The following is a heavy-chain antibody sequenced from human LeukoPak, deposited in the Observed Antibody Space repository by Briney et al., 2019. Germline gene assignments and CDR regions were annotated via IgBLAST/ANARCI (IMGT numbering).Heavy chain of an antibody. J-gene: IGHJ6*03. CDR3: ARLNQRYCSSTSCYLNYYYYYMDV. CDR2: IKQDGSEK. D-gene: IGHD2-2*01. CDR1: GFTFSSYW. V-gene: IGHV3-7*01. Sequence: GGSLRLSCAASGFTFSSYWMSWVRQAPGKGLEWVANIKQDGSEKYYVDSVKGRFTISRDNAKNSLYLQMNSLRAEDTAVYYCARLNQRYCSSTSCYLNYYYYYMDVWGKGTTVTISS.